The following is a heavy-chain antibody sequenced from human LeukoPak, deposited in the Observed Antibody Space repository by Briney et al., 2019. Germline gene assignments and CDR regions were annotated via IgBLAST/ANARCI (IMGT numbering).Heavy chain of an antibody. D-gene: IGHD6-13*01. Sequence: ASVKVSCKASGYTFTSYGISWVRQAPGQGLEWMGWISAYNGSTNYAQKLQGRVTMTTDTSTSTAYMELRSLRSDDTAVYYCARVYSYSPSYGMDVWGQGTTVTVSS. CDR1: GYTFTSYG. V-gene: IGHV1-18*01. CDR2: ISAYNGST. CDR3: ARVYSYSPSYGMDV. J-gene: IGHJ6*02.